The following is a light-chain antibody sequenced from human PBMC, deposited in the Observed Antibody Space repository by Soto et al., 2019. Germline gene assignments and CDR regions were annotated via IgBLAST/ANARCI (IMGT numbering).Light chain of an antibody. Sequence: IVMTQSPATLSVSPGERATLSCRASQSVYSNFAWYQQKPGQAPRLLIYAASTRATDIPVRFSGTGSGTDFTLTISSLQSEDFAVYYFQQYHSLPRTFGQGTKVEIK. V-gene: IGKV3-15*01. J-gene: IGKJ1*01. CDR1: QSVYSN. CDR2: AAS. CDR3: QQYHSLPRT.